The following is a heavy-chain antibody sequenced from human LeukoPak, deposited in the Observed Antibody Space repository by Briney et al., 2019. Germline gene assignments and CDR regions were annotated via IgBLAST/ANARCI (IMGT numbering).Heavy chain of an antibody. CDR2: IRYSGST. V-gene: IGHV4-31*03. J-gene: IGHJ6*03. CDR1: GGSISSGGYY. Sequence: SETLSLTCTVSGGSISSGGYYWTWIRQHPGKGLEWIGYIRYSGSTYYNPSLKSRVTISVDTSKNQFSLKLSSVTAADTAVYYCARSSYGSGSPYYMDVWGKGITVTVSS. CDR3: ARSSYGSGSPYYMDV. D-gene: IGHD3-10*01.